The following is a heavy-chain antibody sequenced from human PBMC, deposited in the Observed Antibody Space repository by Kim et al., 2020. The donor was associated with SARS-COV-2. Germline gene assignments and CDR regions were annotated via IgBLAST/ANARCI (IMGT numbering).Heavy chain of an antibody. J-gene: IGHJ4*02. D-gene: IGHD5-12*01. CDR2: IIPIFGTA. CDR1: GGTFSSYA. CDR3: ARGGYSGYDYGFYFDY. Sequence: SVKVSCKASGGTFSSYAISWVRQAPGQGLEWMGGIIPIFGTANYAQKFQGRVTITADESTSTAYMELSSLRSEDTAVYYCARGGYSGYDYGFYFDYWGQGTLVTVSS. V-gene: IGHV1-69*13.